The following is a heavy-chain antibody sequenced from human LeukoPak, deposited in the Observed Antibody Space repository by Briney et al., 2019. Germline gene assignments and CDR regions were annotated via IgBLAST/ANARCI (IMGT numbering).Heavy chain of an antibody. V-gene: IGHV4-31*02. D-gene: IGHD3-10*01. CDR3: ARDRSFGRSTLYFFDY. Sequence: PSETLSLTCTVSGGSISSGGYDWSWIRQHPGKGLEWIGHIDDSDNTYYNPSLKSRVTISIDTSKNQFSQKLSSVTAADTAVYYCARDRSFGRSTLYFFDYWGQGTLVTVSS. CDR1: GGSISSGGYD. J-gene: IGHJ4*02. CDR2: IDDSDNT.